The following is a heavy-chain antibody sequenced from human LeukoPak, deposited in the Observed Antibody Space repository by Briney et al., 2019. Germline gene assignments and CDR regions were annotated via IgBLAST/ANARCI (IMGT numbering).Heavy chain of an antibody. V-gene: IGHV3-33*01. CDR2: IWYDGSNK. CDR3: ARSASTDGDYDNGFDY. J-gene: IGHJ4*02. D-gene: IGHD4-17*01. Sequence: GGSLRLSCAASGFTFSSYGMHWVRQAPGKGLEWVAVIWYDGSNKYYADSVKGRFTISRDNSKNTLYLQMNSLRAEDTAVYYSARSASTDGDYDNGFDYWGQGTLVTVSS. CDR1: GFTFSSYG.